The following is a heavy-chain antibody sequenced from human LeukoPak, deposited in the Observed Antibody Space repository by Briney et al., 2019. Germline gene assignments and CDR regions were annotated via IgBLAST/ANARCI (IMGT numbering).Heavy chain of an antibody. Sequence: SETLSLTCTVSGGSISSYYWSWIRQPPGKGLEWIGYIYYSGSTKYNPSLKSRVTISVDASKTQFSLKLNSVTAADTAVYYCARDDSSGWYGYWGQGTLVTVSS. J-gene: IGHJ4*02. V-gene: IGHV4-59*01. CDR1: GGSISSYY. CDR2: IYYSGST. CDR3: ARDDSSGWYGY. D-gene: IGHD6-19*01.